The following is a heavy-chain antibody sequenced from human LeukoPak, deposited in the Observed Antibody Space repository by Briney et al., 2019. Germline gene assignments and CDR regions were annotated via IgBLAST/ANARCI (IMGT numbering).Heavy chain of an antibody. Sequence: SSETLSLTCTVSGGSISSYYWSWIRQPPGKGLEWIGYIYYSGSTNYNPSLKSRVTISVDTSKNQFSLKLSSVTAADTAVYYCARDRSYYDFWSGYYPENWFDPWGQGTLVTVSS. CDR2: IYYSGST. V-gene: IGHV4-59*01. CDR1: GGSISSYY. D-gene: IGHD3-3*01. J-gene: IGHJ5*02. CDR3: ARDRSYYDFWSGYYPENWFDP.